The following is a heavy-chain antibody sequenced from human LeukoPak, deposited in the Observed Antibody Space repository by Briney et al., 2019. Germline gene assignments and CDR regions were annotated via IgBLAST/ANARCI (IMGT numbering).Heavy chain of an antibody. Sequence: GGSLRLSCAASGFTFSSYSMNWVRQAPGKGLEWVSYISSSSSTIYYADSVKGRFTISRDNAKNSLYLQMNSLRAEDTAVYYCARWGSDCSGGSCHSDYWGQGTLVTVSS. CDR3: ARWGSDCSGGSCHSDY. D-gene: IGHD2-15*01. V-gene: IGHV3-48*01. J-gene: IGHJ4*02. CDR2: ISSSSSTI. CDR1: GFTFSSYS.